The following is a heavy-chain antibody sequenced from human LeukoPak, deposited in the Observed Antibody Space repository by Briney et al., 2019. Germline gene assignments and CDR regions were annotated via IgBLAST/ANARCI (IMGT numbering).Heavy chain of an antibody. Sequence: PSEPLSLTCTVSGGSISSYYWSWIRQPPGKGLEWIGYIYYSGSTNYNPSLKSRVTISVDTSKNQFSLKLSSVTAADTAVYYCARGGYSSWYRIFDYWGQGTLVTVSS. CDR1: GGSISSYY. CDR3: ARGGYSSWYRIFDY. CDR2: IYYSGST. D-gene: IGHD6-13*01. V-gene: IGHV4-59*01. J-gene: IGHJ4*02.